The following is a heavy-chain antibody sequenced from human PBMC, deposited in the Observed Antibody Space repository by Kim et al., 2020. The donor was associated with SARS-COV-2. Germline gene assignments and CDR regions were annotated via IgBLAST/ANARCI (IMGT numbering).Heavy chain of an antibody. CDR3: ARGMYSSGWFGGLLGY. CDR2: INHSGST. V-gene: IGHV4-34*01. CDR1: GGSFSGYY. D-gene: IGHD6-19*01. Sequence: SETLSLTCAVYGGSFSGYYWSWIRQPPGKGLEWIGEINHSGSTNYNPSLKSRVTISVDTSKNQFSLKLSSVTAADTAVYYCARGMYSSGWFGGLLGYWGQGTLVTVSS. J-gene: IGHJ4*02.